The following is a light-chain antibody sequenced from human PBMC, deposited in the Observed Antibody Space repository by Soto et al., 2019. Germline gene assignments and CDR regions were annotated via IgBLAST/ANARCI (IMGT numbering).Light chain of an antibody. CDR1: SSDVGSYNL. CDR2: EVS. V-gene: IGLV2-23*02. Sequence: QSALTQPASVSGSPGQSITISCTGTSSDVGSYNLVSWYQQHPGKAPKLMIYEVSKRPSGVSNRFSGSKSGNTASLTISGFHAEDDADYYCCSYAGSSTFLYVFGTGTKVTVL. CDR3: CSYAGSSTFLYV. J-gene: IGLJ1*01.